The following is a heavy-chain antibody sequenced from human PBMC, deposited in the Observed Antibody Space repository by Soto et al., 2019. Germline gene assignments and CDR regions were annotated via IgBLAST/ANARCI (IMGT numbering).Heavy chain of an antibody. CDR1: GDSINNYY. CDR2: IFYTGST. D-gene: IGHD6-13*01. CDR3: AKYRRTEAEGFTLDY. Sequence: SETLSLTCTVSGDSINNYYWSWIRQSPGKRLEWIGYIFYTGSTTYNPSLESRVTMSVDTSKNQFSLKLNSVNAADTAVYYCAKYRRTEAEGFTLDYWGRGTLVTVSS. J-gene: IGHJ4*02. V-gene: IGHV4-59*01.